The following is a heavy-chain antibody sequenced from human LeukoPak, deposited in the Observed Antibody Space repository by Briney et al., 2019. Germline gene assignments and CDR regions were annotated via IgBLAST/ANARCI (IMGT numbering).Heavy chain of an antibody. V-gene: IGHV3-7*01. Sequence: PGGSLRLSCAASGFTFSSYWMKWVRQAPGKGLEWVANIRQDGSEKYYVDSVKGRFTISRDNAKNSLYLQMNSLRAEDTAVYYCARDAPLYYYDSSGSGDYWRQGTLVTVSS. CDR2: IRQDGSEK. D-gene: IGHD3-22*01. CDR1: GFTFSSYW. J-gene: IGHJ4*02. CDR3: ARDAPLYYYDSSGSGDY.